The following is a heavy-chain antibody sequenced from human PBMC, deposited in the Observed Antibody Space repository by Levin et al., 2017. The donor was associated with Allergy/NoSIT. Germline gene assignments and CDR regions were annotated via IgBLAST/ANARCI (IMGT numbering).Heavy chain of an antibody. CDR1: GFTFSSYA. CDR3: AKSRSTVVTPSCY. Sequence: GESLKISCAASGFTFSSYAMSWVRQAPGKGLEWVSAISGSGGSTYYADSVKGRFTISRDNSKNTLYLQMNSLRAEDTAVYYCAKSRSTVVTPSCYWGQGTLVTVSS. CDR2: ISGSGGST. V-gene: IGHV3-23*01. D-gene: IGHD4-23*01. J-gene: IGHJ4*02.